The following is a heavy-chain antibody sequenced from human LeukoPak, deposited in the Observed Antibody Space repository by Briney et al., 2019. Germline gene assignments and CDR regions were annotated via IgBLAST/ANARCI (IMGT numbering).Heavy chain of an antibody. Sequence: GRSLRLSCAASGFTFSSYGMHWVRQAPGKGLEWVAVIPYDGSNKYYADSVKGRFTISRDNSKNTLYLQMNSLRAEDTAVYYCAKVPSYSSSWNVYFQHWGQGTLVTVSS. D-gene: IGHD6-13*01. CDR1: GFTFSSYG. CDR3: AKVPSYSSSWNVYFQH. CDR2: IPYDGSNK. V-gene: IGHV3-30*18. J-gene: IGHJ1*01.